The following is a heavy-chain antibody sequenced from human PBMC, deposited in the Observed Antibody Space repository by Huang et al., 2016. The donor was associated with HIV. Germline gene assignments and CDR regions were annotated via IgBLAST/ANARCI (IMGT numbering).Heavy chain of an antibody. CDR3: ARQWTILEWLLGLDV. V-gene: IGHV4-34*02. CDR2: VNDRGAT. CDR1: GGSFTGNY. D-gene: IGHD3-3*01. J-gene: IGHJ6*02. Sequence: QMQLQQRGAGLLKPSETLSLTCGVSGGSFTGNYLTWIRQAPGKGLEWIGEVNDRGATNDRQSLNGRGTISLDKSNRELSLNLRSVTAADTAVYYCARQWTILEWLLGLDVWGQGTTVIVSS.